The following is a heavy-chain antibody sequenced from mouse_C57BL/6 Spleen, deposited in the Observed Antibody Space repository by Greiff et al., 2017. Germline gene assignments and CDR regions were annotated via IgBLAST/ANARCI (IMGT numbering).Heavy chain of an antibody. CDR1: GYSITSGYY. D-gene: IGHD2-5*01. CDR2: ISYDGSN. Sequence: VQLVESGPGLVKPSQSLSLTCSVTGYSITSGYYWNWIRQFPGNKLEWMGYISYDGSNNYNPSLKNRISITRDTSKNQFFLKLNSVTTEDTATYYCARDFYYSNTRFAYWGQGTLVTVSA. J-gene: IGHJ3*01. V-gene: IGHV3-6*01. CDR3: ARDFYYSNTRFAY.